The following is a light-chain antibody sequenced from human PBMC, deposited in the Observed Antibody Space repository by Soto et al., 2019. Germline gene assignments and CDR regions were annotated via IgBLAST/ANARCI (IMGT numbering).Light chain of an antibody. CDR3: QQYGSTPPT. CDR2: GAS. V-gene: IGKV3-20*01. CDR1: QSVTGNY. Sequence: VLTQSPGTLSVSPGERVTVTCGASQSVTGNYLAWYQQKPGQAPRLLIYGASYRATGNPDRFSGSGSATDFSLTISRLEPEDFAAYCCQQYGSTPPTFGQGTKVEMK. J-gene: IGKJ1*01.